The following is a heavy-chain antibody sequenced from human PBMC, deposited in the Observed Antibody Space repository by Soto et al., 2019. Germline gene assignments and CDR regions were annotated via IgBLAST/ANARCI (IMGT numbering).Heavy chain of an antibody. D-gene: IGHD2-2*01. J-gene: IGHJ6*02. V-gene: IGHV1-3*01. Sequence: ASVKVSCKASGYTFTSYALHWVRQAPGQRLEWMGWINAGNGNTTYSQKFQGRVTITRDTAASTAYMELSSLRAEDTAVYYCASCSSTGWLDVWGQGTTVTVSS. CDR1: GYTFTSYA. CDR2: INAGNGNT. CDR3: ASCSSTGWLDV.